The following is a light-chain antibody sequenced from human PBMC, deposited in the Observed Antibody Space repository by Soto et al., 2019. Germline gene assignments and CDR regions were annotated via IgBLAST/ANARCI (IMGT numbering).Light chain of an antibody. CDR3: SSYTSSSTPYVV. V-gene: IGLV2-14*01. Sequence: QSALTQPASVSGSPGQSITISCTGTSSDVGGYNYVSWYQQHPGKAPKLMIYDVSNRHSGVSNRFSGSKSGNTASLTISGLQAEDEVDYYCSSYTSSSTPYVVFGGGTKITVL. CDR1: SSDVGGYNY. J-gene: IGLJ2*01. CDR2: DVS.